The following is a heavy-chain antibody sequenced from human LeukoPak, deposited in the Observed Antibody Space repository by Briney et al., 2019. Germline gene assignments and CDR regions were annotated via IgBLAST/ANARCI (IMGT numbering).Heavy chain of an antibody. D-gene: IGHD3-22*01. J-gene: IGHJ3*02. CDR1: GGSISSSSYY. Sequence: PSETLSLTCTVSGGSISSSSYYWGWIRQPPGKGLEWIGSIYYSGSTYYNPSLKSRVTISVDTSKNQFSLKLSSVTAADTAVYYCARHMIETTDAFDIWGQGTMVTVSS. CDR2: IYYSGST. CDR3: ARHMIETTDAFDI. V-gene: IGHV4-39*01.